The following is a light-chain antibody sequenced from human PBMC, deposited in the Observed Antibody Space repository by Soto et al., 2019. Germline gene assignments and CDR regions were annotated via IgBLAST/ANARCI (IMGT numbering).Light chain of an antibody. Sequence: TPSLSPGERATLSCRASQSVTTYLAWYQQKPGQAPRLLIYDASSRATGIPARFSGSGSGTDFTLTISRLEPEDFAVYYCQQYGSSPRAFGGGTKADIK. CDR3: QQYGSSPRA. J-gene: IGKJ4*01. CDR2: DAS. CDR1: QSVTTY. V-gene: IGKV3-20*01.